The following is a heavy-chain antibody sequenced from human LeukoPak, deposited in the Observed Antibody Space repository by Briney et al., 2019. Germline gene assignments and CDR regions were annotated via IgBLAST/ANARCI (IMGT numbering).Heavy chain of an antibody. CDR2: IIPIFGTA. J-gene: IGHJ6*02. Sequence: GASVKVSCKASGGTFSSYAISWVRQAPEQGLEWMGGIIPIFGTANYAQKFQGRVTITADESTSTAYMELSSLRSEDTAVYYCAAPWEAKYYYYGMDVWGQGTTVTVSS. CDR1: GGTFSSYA. V-gene: IGHV1-69*13. D-gene: IGHD1-26*01. CDR3: AAPWEAKYYYYGMDV.